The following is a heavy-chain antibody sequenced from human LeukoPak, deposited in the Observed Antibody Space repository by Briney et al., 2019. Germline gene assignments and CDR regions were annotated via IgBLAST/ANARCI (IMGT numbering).Heavy chain of an antibody. CDR3: ATNSGHSSGYYYY. CDR2: FDPEDGET. J-gene: IGHJ4*02. D-gene: IGHD3-22*01. V-gene: IGHV1-24*01. CDR1: GYTLTQLS. Sequence: GASVKVSCKVSGYTLTQLSMHWVRQAPGKGLEWMGGFDPEDGETIYAQKFQGRVTMTEDTSTDTAYMGLTSLRSEDTAVYYCATNSGHSSGYYYYWGQGTLVTVSS.